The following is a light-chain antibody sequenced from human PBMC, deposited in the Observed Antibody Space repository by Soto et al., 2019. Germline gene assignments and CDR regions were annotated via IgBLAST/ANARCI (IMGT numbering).Light chain of an antibody. J-gene: IGLJ1*01. V-gene: IGLV7-46*01. CDR2: DTS. CDR3: FLSYSGARGV. CDR1: TGAVTSGHY. Sequence: QAVVTQEPSLTVSPGGTVTLTCGSSTGAVTSGHYPYWFQQKPGQAPRTLIYDTSNKHSWTPARFSGSLLGDKAALTLSGSQPDDGGEYYWFLSYSGARGVFGTGTKLTVL.